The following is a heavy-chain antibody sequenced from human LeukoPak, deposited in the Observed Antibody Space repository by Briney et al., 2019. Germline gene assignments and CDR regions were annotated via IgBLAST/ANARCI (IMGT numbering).Heavy chain of an antibody. CDR3: ARDWGMGPSSSWA. CDR2: IMPIFGKA. J-gene: IGHJ5*02. Sequence: GASVKVSCKASGGTFTSYAFSWVRQAPGQGLEWMGGIMPIFGKANYAQKFQGRVTITADESTSTTCMELNSLRSEDTAMYYCARDWGMGPSSSWAWGQGTLVTVSS. D-gene: IGHD6-13*01. CDR1: GGTFTSYA. V-gene: IGHV1-69*13.